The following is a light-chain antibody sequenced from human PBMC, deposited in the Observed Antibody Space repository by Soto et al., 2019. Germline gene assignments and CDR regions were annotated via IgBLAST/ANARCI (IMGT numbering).Light chain of an antibody. V-gene: IGLV2-14*01. CDR1: SSDVGRYNY. CDR3: SSYTNINTRACV. J-gene: IGLJ1*01. CDR2: EVS. Sequence: QSALTQPASVSGSPGQSITISCTGTSSDVGRYNYVSWYQQHPGTAPKLMIYEVSNRPSGVSNRFSGSKSGNTASLTISGLQAEDEADYYCSSYTNINTRACVFGTGTKVTVL.